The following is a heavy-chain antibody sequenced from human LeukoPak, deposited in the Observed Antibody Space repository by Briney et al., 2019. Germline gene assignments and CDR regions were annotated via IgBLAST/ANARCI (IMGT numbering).Heavy chain of an antibody. CDR1: GGSISSYY. Sequence: SETLSLTCTVSGGSISSYYWGWIRQPPGKGLEWIGYIYYSGSTNYNPSLKSRVTISVDTSKNQFSLKLTSVTAADTAVYYCARHAGIPVATFHFDYWGQGSLVTVSS. CDR2: IYYSGST. D-gene: IGHD6-19*01. CDR3: ARHAGIPVATFHFDY. V-gene: IGHV4-59*08. J-gene: IGHJ4*02.